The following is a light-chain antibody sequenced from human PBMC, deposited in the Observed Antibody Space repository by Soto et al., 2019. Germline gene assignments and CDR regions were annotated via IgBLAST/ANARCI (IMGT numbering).Light chain of an antibody. V-gene: IGLV2-18*02. CDR2: DVS. J-gene: IGLJ1*01. CDR3: SSYTSSSTYV. Sequence: QSVLTQPPSVSGPPGQSVTISCTGTSSDVGSYNRVSWYQQPPGTAPKVMIYDVSNRPSGVPDRFSGSKSGNTASLTISGLQAEDESDYYCSSYTSSSTYVFGTGTKVTVL. CDR1: SSDVGSYNR.